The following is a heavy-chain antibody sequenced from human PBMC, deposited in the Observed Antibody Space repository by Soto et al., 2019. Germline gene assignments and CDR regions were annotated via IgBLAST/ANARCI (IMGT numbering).Heavy chain of an antibody. D-gene: IGHD6-13*01. CDR2: IYYSGST. V-gene: IGHV4-31*02. CDR1: GGSISSGGYY. J-gene: IGHJ6*02. Sequence: PSETLSLTCTVSGGSISSGGYYWSWIRQHPGKGLEWIGYIYYSGSTYYNPSLKSRVTISVDTSKNQFSLKLSSVTAADTAVYYCARDQVAAAFSDYYYYGMDVWGQGTTVTVSS. CDR3: ARDQVAAAFSDYYYYGMDV.